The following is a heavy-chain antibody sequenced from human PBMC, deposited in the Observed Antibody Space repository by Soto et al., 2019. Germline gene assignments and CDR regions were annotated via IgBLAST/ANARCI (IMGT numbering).Heavy chain of an antibody. Sequence: PGGSLRLSCAASGFTFDDYTMHWVRQAPGKGLEWVSLISWDGGSTYYADSVKGRFTISRDNSKTSLYLQMNSLRTEDTALYYCAKEMAPYSSSSWHYYGMDVWGQGTTVTVSS. V-gene: IGHV3-43*01. CDR3: AKEMAPYSSSSWHYYGMDV. CDR2: ISWDGGST. CDR1: GFTFDDYT. D-gene: IGHD6-6*01. J-gene: IGHJ6*02.